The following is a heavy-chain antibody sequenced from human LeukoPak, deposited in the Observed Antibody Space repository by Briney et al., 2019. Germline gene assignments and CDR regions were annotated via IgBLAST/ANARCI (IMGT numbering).Heavy chain of an antibody. D-gene: IGHD5-18*01. Sequence: GGSLRLSCAASGFTFSSYAMSWVRQAPGKGLEWVSVISGSGGSTYYADSVKGRFTISRDNAKNSLYLQMNSLRAEDTAVYYCASSYSAVDAFDIWGQGTMVTVSS. CDR1: GFTFSSYA. V-gene: IGHV3-23*01. CDR2: ISGSGGST. CDR3: ASSYSAVDAFDI. J-gene: IGHJ3*02.